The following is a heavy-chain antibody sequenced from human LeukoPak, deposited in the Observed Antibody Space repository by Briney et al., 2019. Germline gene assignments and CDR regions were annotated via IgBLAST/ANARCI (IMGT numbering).Heavy chain of an antibody. CDR3: ARAHRGRGSSTSWFDP. CDR2: INPSGGT. CDR1: GGSFSDYS. V-gene: IGHV4-34*01. D-gene: IGHD2-2*01. Sequence: PSETLSLTCAVYGGSFSDYSWSWIRQPPGKGLEWIGEINPSGGTNHNPSLMSRVSMSVDTSKNQISLRVSSVTAADTAVYYCARAHRGRGSSTSWFDPWGQGTLVTVSS. J-gene: IGHJ5*02.